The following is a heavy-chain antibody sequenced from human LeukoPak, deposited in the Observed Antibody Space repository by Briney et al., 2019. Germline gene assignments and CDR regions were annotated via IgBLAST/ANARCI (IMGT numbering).Heavy chain of an antibody. Sequence: SETLSLTCTVSGGSISSSSCYWGWIRQPPGKGLEWIGSIYYSGSTYYNPSLKSRVTISVDTSKNQFSLKLSSVTAADTAVYYCARDSLATAYDYWGQGTLVTVSS. D-gene: IGHD5-24*01. CDR2: IYYSGST. V-gene: IGHV4-39*07. CDR1: GGSISSSSCY. CDR3: ARDSLATAYDY. J-gene: IGHJ4*02.